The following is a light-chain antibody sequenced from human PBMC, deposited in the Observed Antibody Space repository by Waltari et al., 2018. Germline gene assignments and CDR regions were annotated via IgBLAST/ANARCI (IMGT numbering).Light chain of an antibody. CDR1: TSNLGENY. CDR2: SNS. V-gene: IGLV1-51*01. J-gene: IGLJ2*01. Sequence: QSVLTQPPSVSAAPGQQVTISCSGSTSNLGENYVSWYQLLPGKDPRLLIFSNSERPSGIPDRFYGSKSDTSATLGITGLQTGDEADYYCATWDRILSVVVIGGGTKLTVL. CDR3: ATWDRILSVVV.